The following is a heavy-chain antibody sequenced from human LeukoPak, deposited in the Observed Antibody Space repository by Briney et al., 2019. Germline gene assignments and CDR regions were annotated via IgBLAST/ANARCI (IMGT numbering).Heavy chain of an antibody. CDR2: INPSDGTT. Sequence: ASVKVSCKATGYIFTSHYIQWVRQAPGQGLEWKGIINPSDGTTHYAQKFQGRVTVTRDRSTTTVYMELRSLKSEDTAVYYCARGAVAVGGTFYYYFMDVWGKGTTVTVSS. D-gene: IGHD6-19*01. V-gene: IGHV1-46*01. CDR1: GYIFTSHY. J-gene: IGHJ6*03. CDR3: ARGAVAVGGTFYYYFMDV.